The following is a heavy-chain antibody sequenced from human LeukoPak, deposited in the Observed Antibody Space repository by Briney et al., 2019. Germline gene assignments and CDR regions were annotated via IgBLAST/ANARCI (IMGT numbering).Heavy chain of an antibody. CDR3: VKDLTTVTTQGDY. J-gene: IGHJ4*02. Sequence: GGSLRLSCAASGFTFSSYGMHWGRQAPGKGLEWVAFIRYDESDKYYADSVKGRFTISGDNSKNTLYLQMNSLRADDTALYYCVKDLTTVTTQGDYWGQGTLVTVSS. CDR1: GFTFSSYG. D-gene: IGHD4-17*01. V-gene: IGHV3-30*02. CDR2: IRYDESDK.